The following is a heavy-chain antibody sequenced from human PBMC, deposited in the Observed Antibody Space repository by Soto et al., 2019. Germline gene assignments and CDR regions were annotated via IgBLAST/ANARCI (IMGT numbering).Heavy chain of an antibody. CDR1: GFTFISHT. CDR3: ARRITMVRGPYYYYAMDV. CDR2: ITSTSSTK. V-gene: IGHV3-48*02. D-gene: IGHD3-10*01. J-gene: IGHJ6*02. Sequence: PGGSLRLSCAASGFTFISHTMNWVRQAPGKGLEWISYITSTSSTKNYADSVKGRFTISRDNANNSLYLQMNSLRDEDTAVYYCARRITMVRGPYYYYAMDVWGQGTTVTVS.